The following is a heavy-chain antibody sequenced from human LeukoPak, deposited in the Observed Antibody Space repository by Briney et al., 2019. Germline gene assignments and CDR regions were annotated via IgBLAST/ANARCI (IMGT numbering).Heavy chain of an antibody. V-gene: IGHV3-9*01. Sequence: GGSLRLSCAASGFTFGDYAMHWVRQAPGKGLEWVSGISWNGGSVGYADSVKGRFTISRDSAKNSLYLQMNSLRAEDTALYYCAKDRSSSWHALSYWGQGTLVTVSS. CDR2: ISWNGGSV. D-gene: IGHD6-13*01. J-gene: IGHJ4*02. CDR3: AKDRSSSWHALSY. CDR1: GFTFGDYA.